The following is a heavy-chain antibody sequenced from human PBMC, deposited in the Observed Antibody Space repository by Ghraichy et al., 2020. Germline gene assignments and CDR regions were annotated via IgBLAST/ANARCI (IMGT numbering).Heavy chain of an antibody. J-gene: IGHJ6*02. CDR3: ARDRAVFGPGGMDV. Sequence: GSLSLTCTVSGGSINNYYWSWIRQPPGKGLEWIGFIYYSAGANYNPSLKSRATISVDASMTQFSLRLSSVTAADTAVYYCARDRAVFGPGGMDVWGQGTTATVSS. V-gene: IGHV4-59*01. CDR2: IYYSAGA. D-gene: IGHD3-3*01. CDR1: GGSINNYY.